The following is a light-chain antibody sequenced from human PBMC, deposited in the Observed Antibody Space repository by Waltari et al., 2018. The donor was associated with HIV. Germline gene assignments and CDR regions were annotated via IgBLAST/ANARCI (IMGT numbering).Light chain of an antibody. V-gene: IGLV1-44*01. CDR3: AAWDDSLNGVV. CDR1: SSTIGSNT. Sequence: QSVLTQPPSASGTPGQRVTISCSGSSSTIGSNTVNWYQQLPGTAPKLLIYSNNQRPSGVPDRFSGSESGTSASLAISGLQSEDEAEYYCAAWDDSLNGVVFGGGTKLTVL. CDR2: SNN. J-gene: IGLJ2*01.